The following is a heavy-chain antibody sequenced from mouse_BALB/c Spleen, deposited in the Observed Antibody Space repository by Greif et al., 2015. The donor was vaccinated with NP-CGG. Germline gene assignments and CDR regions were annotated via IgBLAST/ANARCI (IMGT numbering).Heavy chain of an antibody. CDR1: GFSLTSYG. V-gene: IGHV2-6-2*01. J-gene: IGHJ4*01. Sequence: VKLVESGPDLVAPSQSLSITCTVSGFSLTSYGVHWVRQPPGKGLEWLVVIWSDGSTTYNSALKSRLSISKDNSKSQVSLKMNSLQTDDTAMYYCARHHYYGSSYAMDYWGQGTSVTVSS. CDR2: IWSDGST. D-gene: IGHD1-1*01. CDR3: ARHHYYGSSYAMDY.